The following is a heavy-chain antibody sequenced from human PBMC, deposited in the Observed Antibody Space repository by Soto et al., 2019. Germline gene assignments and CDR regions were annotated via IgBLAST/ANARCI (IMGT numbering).Heavy chain of an antibody. D-gene: IGHD3-10*01. CDR2: ISGNGGST. V-gene: IGHV3-23*01. Sequence: PGGSLRLSCAASGFTFRSYAMTWVRRAPGKGLEWVSGISGNGGSTYYADSVKGRFTISRDNSKNTLYLQMNSLRAEDTALYYCAKDIVTYYSGSGSYYDYWGQGTLVTVSS. J-gene: IGHJ4*02. CDR3: AKDIVTYYSGSGSYYDY. CDR1: GFTFRSYA.